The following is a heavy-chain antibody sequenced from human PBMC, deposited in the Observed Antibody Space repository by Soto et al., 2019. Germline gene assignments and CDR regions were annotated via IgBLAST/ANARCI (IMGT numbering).Heavy chain of an antibody. J-gene: IGHJ2*01. V-gene: IGHV4-59*01. D-gene: IGHD2-21*01. CDR2: IYFSGST. CDR3: ARSIQGADDL. Sequence: QVQLQESGPGLVKPSETLSLTCTISGGSISSYYWSWIRQPPGKGLEWIGYIYFSGSTNYNPSLKSRVTISVDTSKNQFSLKLSSVTAADTAVYYCARSIQGADDLWGRGTLVTVSS. CDR1: GGSISSYY.